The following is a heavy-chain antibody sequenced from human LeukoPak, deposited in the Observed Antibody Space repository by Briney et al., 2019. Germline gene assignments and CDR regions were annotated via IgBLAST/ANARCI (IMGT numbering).Heavy chain of an antibody. J-gene: IGHJ3*02. CDR1: GGSINSSGYY. CDR2: HYYSGST. V-gene: IGHV4-39*07. CDR3: ARVEYCSSSSCPGLAFDI. D-gene: IGHD2-2*01. Sequence: SETLSLTCTVSGGSINSSGYYWGWIRQPPGKGLEWIGSHYYSGSTYYNPSLKSRVTISVDRSRNQFSLKLSSVTAADTAVYYCARVEYCSSSSCPGLAFDIWGQGTMVIVSS.